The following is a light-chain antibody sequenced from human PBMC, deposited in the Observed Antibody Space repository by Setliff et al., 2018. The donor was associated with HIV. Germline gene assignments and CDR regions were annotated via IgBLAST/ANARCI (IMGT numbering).Light chain of an antibody. CDR1: PSDVGGFTL. CDR3: LSYTGSDTFD. J-gene: IGLJ1*01. CDR2: DVS. V-gene: IGLV2-23*02. Sequence: QSALSQPASVSGSPGQSITISCTGTPSDVGGFTLVSWYQKYPDRVPKLIIYDVSKRPSRVSDRFSGSKSANTASLTISGLQAEDEADYYCLSYTGSDTFDFGSGTKVTV.